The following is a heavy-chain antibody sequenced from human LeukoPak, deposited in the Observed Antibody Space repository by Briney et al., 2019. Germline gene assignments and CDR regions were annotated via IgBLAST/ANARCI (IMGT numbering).Heavy chain of an antibody. V-gene: IGHV3-23*01. D-gene: IGHD3-3*01. CDR3: AKGPLITIFGAVSA. CDR2: ISGSGGST. Sequence: PGGSLRPSCAASGFTFSSYAMSWVRQAPGKGLEWVSAISGSGGSTYYADSVKGRFTISRDNSKNTLYLQMNSLRAEDTAVYYCAKGPLITIFGAVSAWGQGTLVTVSS. CDR1: GFTFSSYA. J-gene: IGHJ4*02.